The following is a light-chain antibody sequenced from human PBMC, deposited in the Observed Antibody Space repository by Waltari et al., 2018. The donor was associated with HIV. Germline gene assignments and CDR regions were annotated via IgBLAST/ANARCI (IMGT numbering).Light chain of an antibody. Sequence: EVVMTQSPATLSASPGERATLSCRASQGVNSNLAWYQQRPGQAPRLLIYGVSTRATVVPARFSGSGSGTDFTLTISSLQSEDFAVYYCQQCNNWPLTFGGGTKVEIK. V-gene: IGKV3-15*01. J-gene: IGKJ4*01. CDR3: QQCNNWPLT. CDR2: GVS. CDR1: QGVNSN.